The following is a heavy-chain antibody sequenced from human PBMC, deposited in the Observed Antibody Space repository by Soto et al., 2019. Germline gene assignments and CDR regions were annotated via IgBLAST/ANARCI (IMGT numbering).Heavy chain of an antibody. D-gene: IGHD3-10*01. CDR3: ARAGFSYGHLLF. J-gene: IGHJ4*02. Sequence: QVQLKESGPGLVKPSETLSLTCNVSGGPIKTGDYYWNWIRQPPGKGLEWIGYVFYSGATNCSPSLKSRAAISMDTSKNQFSLSLTSVTAADTAVYYCARAGFSYGHLLFWGQGIWVTVST. CDR2: VFYSGAT. CDR1: GGPIKTGDYY. V-gene: IGHV4-30-4*01.